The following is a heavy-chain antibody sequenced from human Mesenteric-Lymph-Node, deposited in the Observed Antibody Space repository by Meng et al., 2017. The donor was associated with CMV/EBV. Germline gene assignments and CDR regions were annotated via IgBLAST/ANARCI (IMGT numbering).Heavy chain of an antibody. CDR1: GYTFSSYY. CDR2: INPSGGST. D-gene: IGHD6-13*01. Sequence: ASVKVSCKASGYTFSSYYMNWVRQAPGQGLEWMGIINPSGGSTTYAQNFQGRVTMTRDTSTSTVYMELISLRSEDTAVYYCARGLLYSSRTDYYYYGMDVWGQGTTVTVSS. CDR3: ARGLLYSSRTDYYYYGMDV. J-gene: IGHJ6*02. V-gene: IGHV1-46*01.